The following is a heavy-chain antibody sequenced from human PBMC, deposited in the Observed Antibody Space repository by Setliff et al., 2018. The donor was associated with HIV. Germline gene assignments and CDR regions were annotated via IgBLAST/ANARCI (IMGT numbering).Heavy chain of an antibody. Sequence: GGSLRLSCAASGFTLSNYGMHWVRQAPGKGLEWVAVIWYDGSNKYYADSVKGRFAISRDNSKNTLYLQMNSLRVDDTAVYYCARVWAMQQVVPGYWGQGALVTVSS. CDR2: IWYDGSNK. J-gene: IGHJ4*02. CDR3: ARVWAMQQVVPGY. CDR1: GFTLSNYG. D-gene: IGHD6-6*01. V-gene: IGHV3-33*01.